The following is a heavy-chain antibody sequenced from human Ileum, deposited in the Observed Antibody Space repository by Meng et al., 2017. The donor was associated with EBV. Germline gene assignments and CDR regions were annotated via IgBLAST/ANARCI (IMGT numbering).Heavy chain of an antibody. CDR3: ARDLRVGGAFDY. D-gene: IGHD1-26*01. J-gene: IGHJ4*02. CDR1: GASVTSSGYY. Sequence: QAQRQPSGTGLGRASETLSLTCNVSGASVTSSGYYWSWLRQSPGKGLEWLGYVNYNGDSTYNPSLKSRVTIFIDTSKKQFHLNLTSATAADTAIYYCARDLRVGGAFDYWGRGTLVTVSS. CDR2: VNYNGDS. V-gene: IGHV4-61*08.